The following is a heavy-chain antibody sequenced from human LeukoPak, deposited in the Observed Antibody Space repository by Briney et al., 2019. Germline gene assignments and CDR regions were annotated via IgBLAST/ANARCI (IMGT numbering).Heavy chain of an antibody. CDR2: IIPIFGTA. CDR1: GYTFTSYG. J-gene: IGHJ6*02. CDR3: ARMGESYGMDV. V-gene: IGHV1-69*13. D-gene: IGHD1-26*01. Sequence: GASVKVSCKASGYTFTSYGISWVRQAPGQGLEWMGGIIPIFGTANYAQKFQGRVTITADESTSTAYMELSSLRSEDTAVYYCARMGESYGMDVWGQGTTVTVSS.